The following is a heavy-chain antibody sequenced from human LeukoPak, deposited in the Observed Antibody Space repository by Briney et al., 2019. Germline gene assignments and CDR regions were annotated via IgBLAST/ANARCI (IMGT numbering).Heavy chain of an antibody. CDR2: ISTSGDST. V-gene: IGHV3-23*01. Sequence: PGGSLRLSCEVSGFIFSSYAMTWVRQAPGKGLEWVSDISTSGDSTHYSDSVKGRFTISRDNSKNTLYLQMNSLRAEDTAVYYCARDSGPYVPWGQGTLVTVSS. J-gene: IGHJ5*02. D-gene: IGHD2-8*01. CDR3: ARDSGPYVP. CDR1: GFIFSSYA.